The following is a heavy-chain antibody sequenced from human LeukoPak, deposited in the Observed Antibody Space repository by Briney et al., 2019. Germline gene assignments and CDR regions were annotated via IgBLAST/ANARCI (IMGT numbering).Heavy chain of an antibody. Sequence: ADTLSLTCTVSGGSISSSSYFWAWIRQPPGKGLESIGTIYYSGSTYYNPSLRSRLTISVDTSKNQFSLKLNSVTAADTAVYYCARQSKISVSAFDYWGQGTLVSASS. V-gene: IGHV4-39*01. CDR2: IYYSGST. D-gene: IGHD4-17*01. CDR3: ARQSKISVSAFDY. CDR1: GGSISSSSYF. J-gene: IGHJ4*02.